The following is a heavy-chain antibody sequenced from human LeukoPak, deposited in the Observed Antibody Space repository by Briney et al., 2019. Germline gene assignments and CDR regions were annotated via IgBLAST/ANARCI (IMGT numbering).Heavy chain of an antibody. CDR1: GYTFTSYG. CDR3: ARDWASRYDSSGYIDY. CDR2: ISAYNGTT. V-gene: IGHV1-18*01. Sequence: APVKVSCKASGYTFTSYGISWVRQAPGQGLEWMGWISAYNGTTNYAQKLQGRVTMTTDTSTSTAYTELRSLRSDDTAVYYCARDWASRYDSSGYIDYWGQGTLVTVSS. D-gene: IGHD3-22*01. J-gene: IGHJ4*02.